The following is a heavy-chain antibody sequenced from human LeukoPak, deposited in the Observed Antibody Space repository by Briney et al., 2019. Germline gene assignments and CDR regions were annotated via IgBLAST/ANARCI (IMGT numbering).Heavy chain of an antibody. CDR2: MHPNSGNT. CDR3: AVDFWSGYSYFDY. CDR1: GYTFTGYY. V-gene: IGHV1-8*03. J-gene: IGHJ4*02. Sequence: ASVKVSCKASGYTFTGYYIHWVRQAPGQGLEWMTWMHPNSGNTGYAQKFQGRVTITRNTSISTAYMELSSLRSEDTAVYYCAVDFWSGYSYFDYWGQGTLVTVSS. D-gene: IGHD3-3*01.